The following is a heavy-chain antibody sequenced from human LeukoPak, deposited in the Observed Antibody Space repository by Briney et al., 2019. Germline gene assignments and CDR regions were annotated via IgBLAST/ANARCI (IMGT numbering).Heavy chain of an antibody. V-gene: IGHV3-21*01. CDR2: ISSSSSYI. CDR1: GSTFSSYS. D-gene: IGHD3-9*01. Sequence: GSLRLSCAASGSTFSSYSMNWVHQAPGKGLEWVSSISSSSSYIYYADSVKGRFTISRDNAKNSLYLQMNSLRAEDTAVYYCARNYDILTGYYKPDYWGQGTLVTVSS. CDR3: ARNYDILTGYYKPDY. J-gene: IGHJ4*02.